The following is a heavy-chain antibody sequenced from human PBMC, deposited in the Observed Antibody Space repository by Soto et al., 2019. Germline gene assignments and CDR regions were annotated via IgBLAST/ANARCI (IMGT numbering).Heavy chain of an antibody. Sequence: QVQLVQSAAEVKKPGASVKVSCKASGYTFTGYFIHCLRQAPGRGLEWMGRMNPNSGATNYAPKFQGRVSMTRDTSIRTAYMELTSLRSDDTAVYYCDNLPPTPDWFDPWGQGTLVTVSS. V-gene: IGHV1-2*06. CDR3: DNLPPTPDWFDP. CDR2: MNPNSGAT. CDR1: GYTFTGYF. J-gene: IGHJ5*02. D-gene: IGHD2-15*01.